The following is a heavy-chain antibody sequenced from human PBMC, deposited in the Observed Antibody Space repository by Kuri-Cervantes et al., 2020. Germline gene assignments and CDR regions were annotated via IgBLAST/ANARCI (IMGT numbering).Heavy chain of an antibody. V-gene: IGHV3-53*01. CDR2: IYSGGST. D-gene: IGHD1-26*01. CDR3: ARCSGSYSDWFDP. Sequence: GGSLRLSCAVSGFTVSSNYMSWVRQAPGKGLEWVSVIYSGGSTYYADSVKGRFTISRDNSENTLYLQMNSLRDEDTAVYYCARCSGSYSDWFDPWGQGTLVTVSS. J-gene: IGHJ5*02. CDR1: GFTVSSNY.